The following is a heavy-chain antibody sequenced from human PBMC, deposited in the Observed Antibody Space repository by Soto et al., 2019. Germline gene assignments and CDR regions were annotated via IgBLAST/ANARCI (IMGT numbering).Heavy chain of an antibody. CDR1: GGSISSGGYY. V-gene: IGHV4-31*03. Sequence: QVQLQESGPGLVKPSQTLSLTCTVSGGSISSGGYYWSWIRQHPGQGLEWIGYIYYSGSTYYNPSLKSRVTISVDTSKNQFSLKLSSVTAADTAVYYCARVVVAATNNWFDPWGQGTLVTVSS. J-gene: IGHJ5*02. D-gene: IGHD2-15*01. CDR2: IYYSGST. CDR3: ARVVVAATNNWFDP.